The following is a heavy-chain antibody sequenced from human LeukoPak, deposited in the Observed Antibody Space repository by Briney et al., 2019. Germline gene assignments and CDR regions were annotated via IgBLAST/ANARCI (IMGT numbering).Heavy chain of an antibody. CDR1: GGSISSYY. CDR3: ARECGGDCYSAVYFDY. J-gene: IGHJ4*02. D-gene: IGHD2-21*02. CDR2: IYYGGST. V-gene: IGHV4-59*13. Sequence: SETLSLTCTGSGGSISSYYWSWIRQPPGKGLGCGGYIYYGGSTNYNPSLKGRVTISVDTSKNQFSLKLSSVTAADTAVYYCARECGGDCYSAVYFDYWGQGTLVTVSS.